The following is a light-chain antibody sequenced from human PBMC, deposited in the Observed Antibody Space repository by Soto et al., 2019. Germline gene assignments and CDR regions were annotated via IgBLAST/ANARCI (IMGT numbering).Light chain of an antibody. J-gene: IGKJ3*01. CDR1: QAISIY. V-gene: IGKV1-27*01. CDR2: AAT. Sequence: DIQMTQSPSSLSASVGDRVTITCRASQAISIYLAWYQQKPGKVPELLIYAATTLQSGVPSRFSGSGSGTEFTLTLSSLQPEDVATYYCQKYNSAPLTFGPGTKVDIK. CDR3: QKYNSAPLT.